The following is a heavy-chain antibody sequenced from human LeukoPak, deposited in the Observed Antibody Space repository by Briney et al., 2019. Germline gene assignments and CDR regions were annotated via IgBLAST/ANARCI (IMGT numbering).Heavy chain of an antibody. V-gene: IGHV3-7*01. D-gene: IGHD2/OR15-2a*01. CDR2: INQVGSEK. Sequence: GGSLRLSCAASGFTFSVWGRSWVRQAPGKGLEWVANINQVGSEKYYVDSVKGRFTISRDNAKNSLYLQMNSLRAEDTAVYYCAKYSNLGYWGQGTLVTVSS. CDR3: AKYSNLGY. CDR1: GFTFSVWG. J-gene: IGHJ4*02.